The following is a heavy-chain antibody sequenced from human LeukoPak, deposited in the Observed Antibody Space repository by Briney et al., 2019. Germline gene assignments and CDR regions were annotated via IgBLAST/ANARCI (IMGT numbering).Heavy chain of an antibody. CDR3: VRDLGDSPDY. Sequence: QPGGSLRLSCAASGFTVSNNYMSWVRQAPGKGLEWVSVIYSGGSTYYADFVKGRFTISKDNSKNTLYLQMNSLRAEDTAVYYCVRDLGDSPDYWGQGTLVTVSS. CDR1: GFTVSNNY. CDR2: IYSGGST. D-gene: IGHD3-22*01. V-gene: IGHV3-66*02. J-gene: IGHJ4*02.